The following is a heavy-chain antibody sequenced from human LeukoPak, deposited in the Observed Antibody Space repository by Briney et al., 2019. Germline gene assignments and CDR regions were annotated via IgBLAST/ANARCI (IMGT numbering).Heavy chain of an antibody. CDR3: VREKYCSGDTCYSGAIDS. CDR2: ISAYNGNT. V-gene: IGHV1-18*01. D-gene: IGHD2-15*01. CDR1: GYTFTSYG. Sequence: ASVKLSRKASGYTFTSYGISWVRHAPGQGLEWMGWISAYNGNTNYAQKLQGRVTMTTDTSTSTAYMELRILRSDDTAVYYCVREKYCSGDTCYSGAIDSRGQGTLVTVSS. J-gene: IGHJ4*02.